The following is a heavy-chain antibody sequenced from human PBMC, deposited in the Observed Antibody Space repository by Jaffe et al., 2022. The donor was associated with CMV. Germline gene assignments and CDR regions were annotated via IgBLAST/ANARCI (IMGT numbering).Heavy chain of an antibody. Sequence: EVQLVESGGGLVQPGRSLTLSCIASGFTFGDYVIMWVRQAPGKGLEWVGFIRNRAYGGTIEYAASVKGRFTISRDDSNSIAYLQMNSLKTEDTAVYYCTRGVNYDFWSGLHYWGQGTLVSVSS. CDR3: TRGVNYDFWSGLHY. CDR1: GFTFGDYV. J-gene: IGHJ4*02. V-gene: IGHV3-49*04. D-gene: IGHD3-3*01. CDR2: IRNRAYGGTI.